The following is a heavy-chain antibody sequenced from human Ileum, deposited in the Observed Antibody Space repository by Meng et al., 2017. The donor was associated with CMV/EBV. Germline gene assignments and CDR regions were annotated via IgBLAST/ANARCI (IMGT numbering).Heavy chain of an antibody. Sequence: GGSLRLSCAASGFSFSGDWMSWVRQAPGKGLEWVATIKPDGSAEFYVDSVKGRFTISRDNAKNSIYLQMNSLRVDDTAVYYCARDFHNSDYWGQGTLVTVSS. V-gene: IGHV3-7*01. CDR1: GFSFSGDW. CDR3: ARDFHNSDY. J-gene: IGHJ4*02. CDR2: IKPDGSAE. D-gene: IGHD1-1*01.